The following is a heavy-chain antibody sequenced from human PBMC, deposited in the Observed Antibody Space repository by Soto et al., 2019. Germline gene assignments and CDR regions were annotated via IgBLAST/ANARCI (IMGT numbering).Heavy chain of an antibody. D-gene: IGHD4-17*01. CDR1: GFTFSNAW. J-gene: IGHJ6*02. CDR3: TTSTTVTTVARRDYYGMDV. Sequence: GGSLRLSCAASGFTFSNAWMNWVRQAPGKGLEWVGRIKSKTDGGTTDYAAPVKGRFTISRDDSKNTLYLQMNSLKTEDTAVYYCTTSTTVTTVARRDYYGMDVWGQGTTVTVSS. CDR2: IKSKTDGGTT. V-gene: IGHV3-15*07.